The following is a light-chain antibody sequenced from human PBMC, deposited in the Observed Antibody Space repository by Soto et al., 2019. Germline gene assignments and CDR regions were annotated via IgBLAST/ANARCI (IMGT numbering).Light chain of an antibody. Sequence: QSVLTQPPSVSAAPGQTVTISCSGSTSNIGNNYVSWYQQLPGTAPKLLIYDNNNRPSGIPDRFSGSKSGTSATLGITGLQTGDEAGYYCGAWDSSLSGVVFGGGTQLTVL. J-gene: IGLJ2*01. V-gene: IGLV1-51*01. CDR1: TSNIGNNY. CDR2: DNN. CDR3: GAWDSSLSGVV.